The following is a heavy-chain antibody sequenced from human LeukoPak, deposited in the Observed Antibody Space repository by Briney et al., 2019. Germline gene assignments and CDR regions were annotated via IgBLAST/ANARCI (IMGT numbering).Heavy chain of an antibody. CDR2: INPHSGGT. CDR3: VREGNELLSKDFDY. V-gene: IGHV1-2*02. Sequence: ASVKVSCKASGFTFTGYYIHWVRQAPGQGLEWMGYINPHSGGTNSPQKFQGRVTLTTDTSISAAYMELSSLISDDTAMYYCVREGNELLSKDFDYWGQGTLVAVSS. D-gene: IGHD2-21*02. CDR1: GFTFTGYY. J-gene: IGHJ4*02.